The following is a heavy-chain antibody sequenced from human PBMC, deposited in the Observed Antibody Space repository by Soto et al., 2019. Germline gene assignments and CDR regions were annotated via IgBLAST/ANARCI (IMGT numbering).Heavy chain of an antibody. CDR3: ARAGGAGSGHDWFDP. V-gene: IGHV4-31*03. CDR1: GGSVGSGGYY. Sequence: PSETLSLTCNVSGGSVGSGGYYWSWIRQHPGKGLEWIGYIHYSGSTYYNPSLKSRVTMSIDTSKNLFSLNLSSVTAADTAVYYRARAGGAGSGHDWFDPWGQGTLVTVSS. CDR2: IHYSGST. J-gene: IGHJ5*02. D-gene: IGHD6-13*01.